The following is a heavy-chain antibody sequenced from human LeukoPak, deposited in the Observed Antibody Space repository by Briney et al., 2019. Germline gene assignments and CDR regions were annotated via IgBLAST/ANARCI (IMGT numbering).Heavy chain of an antibody. V-gene: IGHV3-73*01. CDR3: TRWATGFLDAFDI. Sequence: GGSLRLSCAASGFTFSGSAMHWVRQASGKALEWVGRIRSKANSYATAYAASVKGRFTISRDDSKNTAYLQMNSLKTEDTAVYYCTRWATGFLDAFDIWGQGTMVTVSS. CDR2: IRSKANSYAT. J-gene: IGHJ3*02. D-gene: IGHD5-12*01. CDR1: GFTFSGSA.